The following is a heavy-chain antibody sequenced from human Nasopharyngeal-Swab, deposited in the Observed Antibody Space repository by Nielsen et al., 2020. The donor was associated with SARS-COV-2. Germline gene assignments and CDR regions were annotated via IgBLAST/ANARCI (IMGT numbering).Heavy chain of an antibody. CDR3: AHGGYWKAFDV. CDR2: IYWDDDK. V-gene: IGHV2-5*02. CDR1: GLSRTSSGEG. Sequence: SGPTLVKPTQTLTLTCTFSGLSRTSSGEGGGWIRQPPGQALEWLRLIYWDDDKRYNPSLESRLNFKMDTSKNQVGLTLTNVDPVDTATYFCAHGGYWKAFDVWGQGTLVTVSS. J-gene: IGHJ3*01. D-gene: IGHD3-10*01.